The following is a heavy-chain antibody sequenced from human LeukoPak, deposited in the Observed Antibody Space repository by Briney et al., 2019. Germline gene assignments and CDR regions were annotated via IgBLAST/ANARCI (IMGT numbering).Heavy chain of an antibody. CDR2: ISWNSGSI. CDR1: GFTFDDYA. CDR3: ATAGGLDYLLLDY. Sequence: GGSLRLSCAASGFTFDDYAMHWVRQAPGKGLEWVSGISWNSGSIGYADSVKGRFTISRDNAKNSLYLQMNSLRGEDTALYYCATAGGLDYLLLDYWGQGTLVTVSS. V-gene: IGHV3-9*01. J-gene: IGHJ4*02. D-gene: IGHD4-11*01.